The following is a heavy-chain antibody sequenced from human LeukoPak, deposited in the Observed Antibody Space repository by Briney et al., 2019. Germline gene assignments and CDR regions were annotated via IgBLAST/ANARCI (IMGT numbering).Heavy chain of an antibody. CDR3: AREAITMVREEPFDY. Sequence: ASVKVSCKASGYTFIGYSMNWVRQAPGQGLEWMGWINTNTGNPTYAQGFTGRFVFSLDTSVSTAYLQISGLKAEDTAVYYCAREAITMVREEPFDYWGHGSLVTVSS. CDR2: INTNTGNP. V-gene: IGHV7-4-1*02. D-gene: IGHD3-10*01. CDR1: GYTFIGYS. J-gene: IGHJ4*01.